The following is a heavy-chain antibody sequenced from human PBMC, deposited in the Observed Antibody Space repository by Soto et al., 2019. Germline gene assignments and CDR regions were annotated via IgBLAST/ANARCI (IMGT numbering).Heavy chain of an antibody. CDR3: GSPGVLGAMGGPYLDGMVF. Sequence: EVQLVESGGGLVQPGGSLRLACAASGFTFTRHWMHWVRQAPGKGLVWVSRIDSYGSSTHYADSVKGRFTISRDNAKNPGLRRMSRLRAEEPAVYCCGSPGVLGAMGGPYLDGMVFWGQGPKVTFSS. CDR2: IDSYGSST. D-gene: IGHD2-2*01. V-gene: IGHV3-74*01. CDR1: GFTFTRHW. J-gene: IGHJ6*01.